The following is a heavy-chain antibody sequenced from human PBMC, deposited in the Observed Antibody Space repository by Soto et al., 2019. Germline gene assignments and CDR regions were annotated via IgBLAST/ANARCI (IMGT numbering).Heavy chain of an antibody. D-gene: IGHD3-10*01. CDR3: ATTRGLAVGGSFDY. CDR1: GGSITRRSSY. Sequence: PSETLSLTCIVSGGSITRRSSYWAWIRQPPGQGLEWVGTFYDGNTYHNPSLRSRITIAVDTSKNQFSLKLNSVAAADTAFYYCATTRGLAVGGSFDYWGQGMLVTVSS. J-gene: IGHJ4*02. CDR2: FYDGNT. V-gene: IGHV4-39*01.